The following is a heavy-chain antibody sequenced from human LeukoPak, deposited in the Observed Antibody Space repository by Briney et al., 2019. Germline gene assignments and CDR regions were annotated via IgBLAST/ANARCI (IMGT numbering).Heavy chain of an antibody. Sequence: PGGSLRLSCAASGFTFSSYAMHWVRQAPGKGLEWVAVISYDGSNKYYADSVKGRFTISRDNSKNTLYLQMNSLRAEDTAAYYCARIIAVAGYFDYWGQGTLATVSS. D-gene: IGHD6-19*01. CDR2: ISYDGSNK. V-gene: IGHV3-30*04. J-gene: IGHJ4*02. CDR1: GFTFSSYA. CDR3: ARIIAVAGYFDY.